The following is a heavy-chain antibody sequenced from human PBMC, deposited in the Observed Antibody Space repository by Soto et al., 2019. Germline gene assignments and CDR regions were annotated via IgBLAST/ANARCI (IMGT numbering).Heavy chain of an antibody. Sequence: EAQLVESGGGSVQAGGSLRLSCAASGFTFSSYWMHWVRQAPGKGLVWVSRIKTDGSITSYADSVQGRFTISRDNAKNTLYLQMNSLRPEDTAVYYSARVGSGWNHFDYWGQGSLVTVYS. D-gene: IGHD6-19*01. CDR1: GFTFSSYW. CDR3: ARVGSGWNHFDY. J-gene: IGHJ4*02. V-gene: IGHV3-74*01. CDR2: IKTDGSIT.